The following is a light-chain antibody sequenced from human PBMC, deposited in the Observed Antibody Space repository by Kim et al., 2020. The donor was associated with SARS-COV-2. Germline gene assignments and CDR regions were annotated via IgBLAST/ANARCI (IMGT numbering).Light chain of an antibody. CDR2: LNSDGSH. Sequence: SVKLTCTLSSGHSSYAIAWHQQQPEKGPRYLMKLNSDGSHSEGDGIPDRFSGSSSGAERYLTISSLQSEDEADYYCQTWGTGTHVVFGGGTQLTVL. CDR1: SGHSSYA. J-gene: IGLJ2*01. V-gene: IGLV4-69*01. CDR3: QTWGTGTHVV.